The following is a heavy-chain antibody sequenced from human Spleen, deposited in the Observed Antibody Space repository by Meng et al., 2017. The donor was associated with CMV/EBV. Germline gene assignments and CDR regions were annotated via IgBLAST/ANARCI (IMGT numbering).Heavy chain of an antibody. CDR3: TRGRPILPYYYYYGMDV. CDR2: ISPSRGAT. V-gene: IGHV1-2*02. CDR1: GYTFTGHY. J-gene: IGHJ6*02. Sequence: ASVKVSCKASGYTFTGHYIHWVRQSPGQGLEWMGWISPSRGATNYAQKFEGRVTMTRDTSISTAYMELNRLTYDDTAVYYCTRGRPILPYYYYYGMDVWGQGTTVTVSS.